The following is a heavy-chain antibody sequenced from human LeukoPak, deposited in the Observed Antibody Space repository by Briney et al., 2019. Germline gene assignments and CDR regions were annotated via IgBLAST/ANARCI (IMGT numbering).Heavy chain of an antibody. D-gene: IGHD2-2*01. J-gene: IGHJ4*02. CDR2: IIPILGIA. V-gene: IGHV1-69*04. CDR3: ARGEDIVVVPAAMPENY. CDR1: GGTFSSYA. Sequence: ASVKFSCKASGGTFSSYAISWVRQAPGQGLEWMGRIIPILGIANYAQKFQGRVTITADKSTSTAYMELSSLRSEDMAVYYCARGEDIVVVPAAMPENYWGQGTLVTVSS.